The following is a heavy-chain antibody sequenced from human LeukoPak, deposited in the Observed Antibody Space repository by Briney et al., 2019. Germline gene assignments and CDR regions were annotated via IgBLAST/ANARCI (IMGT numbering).Heavy chain of an antibody. D-gene: IGHD3-10*01. Sequence: PGGSLRLSCAASGFTLSSYAMSWVRQAPGKGLEWVSAIVGSGGRTYYTDSVKGRFTISRDNSKNTLYLQMNSLRDEDTAVYYCAKDVGGDYGSGSYENWFDPWGQGTLVTVSS. J-gene: IGHJ5*02. V-gene: IGHV3-23*01. CDR2: IVGSGGRT. CDR1: GFTLSSYA. CDR3: AKDVGGDYGSGSYENWFDP.